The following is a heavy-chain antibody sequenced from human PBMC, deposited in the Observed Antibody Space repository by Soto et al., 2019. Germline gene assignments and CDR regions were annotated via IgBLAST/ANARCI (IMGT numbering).Heavy chain of an antibody. J-gene: IGHJ4*01. D-gene: IGHD3-10*01. Sequence: WWSXRLSCASSGFTFINYPMILVRQAPGKGLEWVSGISGSGETPYYADSVKGRFTISRDNYKNMLYLQMNSLRAEDTAVYYCAKDRRINMVRGVIREFDSWGQGNLVTVSS. V-gene: IGHV3-23*01. CDR1: GFTFINYP. CDR3: AKDRRINMVRGVIREFDS. CDR2: ISGSGETP.